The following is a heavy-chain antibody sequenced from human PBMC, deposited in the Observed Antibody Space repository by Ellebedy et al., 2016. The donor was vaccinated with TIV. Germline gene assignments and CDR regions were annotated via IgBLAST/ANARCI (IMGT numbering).Heavy chain of an antibody. CDR1: GFTFADYS. D-gene: IGHD3-16*01. CDR2: ITPGGRSE. J-gene: IGHJ4*02. Sequence: GESLKISXAASGFTFADYSVSWIRQAPGKGLEWVSHITPGGRSEFFAASMKGRFTVSRDDAKNSVFLQMNSLRAEDTAVYFCAGGPDDASSFFFDIWGRGTLVTVSP. V-gene: IGHV3-11*01. CDR3: AGGPDDASSFFFDI.